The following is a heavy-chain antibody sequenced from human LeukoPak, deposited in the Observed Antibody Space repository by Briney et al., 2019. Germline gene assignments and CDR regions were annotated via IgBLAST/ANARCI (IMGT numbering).Heavy chain of an antibody. CDR3: ARGDYVSAWFDP. D-gene: IGHD4-17*01. V-gene: IGHV4-4*07. CDR1: GGSISSYY. Sequence: SETLSLTCTVSGGSISSYYWSWIRQPAGKGLEWIGRIYTSGGTNYNPSLKSRVTMSVDTSKNQFSLKLSSVTAADTAVYYCARGDYVSAWFDPWGQGTLVTVSS. CDR2: IYTSGGT. J-gene: IGHJ5*02.